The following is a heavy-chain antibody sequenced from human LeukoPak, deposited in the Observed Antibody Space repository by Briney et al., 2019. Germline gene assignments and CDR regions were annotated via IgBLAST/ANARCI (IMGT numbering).Heavy chain of an antibody. V-gene: IGHV3-48*04. Sequence: GGSLRLSCEASGFTFSSYSMNWVRQAPGKGLEWVSYISSSSSTIYYADSVKGRFTISRDNAKNSLYLQMNSLRAEDTAVYYCARDLQKGYSQQLVRFCFIYWGQGTLVTVSS. CDR3: ARDLQKGYSQQLVRFCFIY. CDR2: ISSSSSTI. J-gene: IGHJ4*02. D-gene: IGHD6-13*01. CDR1: GFTFSSYS.